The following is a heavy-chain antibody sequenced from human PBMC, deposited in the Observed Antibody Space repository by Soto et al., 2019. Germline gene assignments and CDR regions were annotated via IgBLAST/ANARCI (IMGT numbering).Heavy chain of an antibody. J-gene: IGHJ4*02. CDR1: GFTFDDYA. CDR3: AKDRCSSSWDPIFDF. V-gene: IGHV3-9*01. D-gene: IGHD6-13*01. Sequence: MQLVESGGGLIEPGRSLRLSCAASGFTFDDYAIHWVRQAPGKGLEWVSGISWNSAAIDYAVSVKGRFTIVRDNAMNSLYLQMNHLRPEDTAFYYCAKDRCSSSWDPIFDFWGQGILVTVSS. CDR2: ISWNSAAI.